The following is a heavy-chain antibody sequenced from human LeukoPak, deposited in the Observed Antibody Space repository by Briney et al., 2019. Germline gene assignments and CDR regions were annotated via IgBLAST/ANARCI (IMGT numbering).Heavy chain of an antibody. D-gene: IGHD3-3*01. V-gene: IGHV3-30*03. CDR1: GFTFSSYG. J-gene: IGHJ4*02. CDR3: ARTRYDDVVDY. Sequence: GGSLRLSCAASGFTFSSYGMHWVRQAPGKGLEWVAVISYDGSNKYYADSVKGRFTISRDNSKNTLYLQMNSLRAEDTAVYYCARTRYDDVVDYWGQGTLSPSPQ. CDR2: ISYDGSNK.